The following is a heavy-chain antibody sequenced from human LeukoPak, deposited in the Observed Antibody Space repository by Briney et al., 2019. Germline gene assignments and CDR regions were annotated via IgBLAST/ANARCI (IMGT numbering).Heavy chain of an antibody. Sequence: SETLSLTCTVSGGSLSSYYWSWLRQPPGKGLEWIGYIYYSGSTIYNPSLKSRVTISVDTSKNQFSLKLSSVTAADTAVYYCARYGDYIFDLWGQGTLVTVSS. D-gene: IGHD4-17*01. J-gene: IGHJ4*02. CDR2: IYYSGST. CDR1: GGSLSSYY. CDR3: ARYGDYIFDL. V-gene: IGHV4-59*01.